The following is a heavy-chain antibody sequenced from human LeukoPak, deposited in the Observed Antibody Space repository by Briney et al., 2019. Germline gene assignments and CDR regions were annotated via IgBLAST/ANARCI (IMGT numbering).Heavy chain of an antibody. CDR1: VRFYRGYY. CDR3: ARGGGSGSYYLYYGMDV. J-gene: IGHJ6*02. V-gene: IGHV4-34*01. CDR2: INHSGCT. D-gene: IGHD1-26*01. Sequence: SDTLSLPCALCVRFYRGYYWMCTPRPPGKGRECFGEINHSGCTNYNPSLTGRVNISVDTSKNQFSLKLSSLTAADTAVYYCARGGGSGSYYLYYGMDVWGQGTTATVSS.